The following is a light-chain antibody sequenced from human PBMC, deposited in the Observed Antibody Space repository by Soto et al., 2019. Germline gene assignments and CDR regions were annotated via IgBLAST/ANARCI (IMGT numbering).Light chain of an antibody. J-gene: IGKJ1*01. Sequence: DIQMTQSPSSLSASVGDRVTITCRASQDIGSHLAWYQQKPEKAPKSLIYTASSLQTGVPSRFSGSGSGTHFTLTISSLQPEDFATYYCQQSYNTPRTFGQGTKVEIK. CDR1: QDIGSH. CDR3: QQSYNTPRT. CDR2: TAS. V-gene: IGKV1-39*01.